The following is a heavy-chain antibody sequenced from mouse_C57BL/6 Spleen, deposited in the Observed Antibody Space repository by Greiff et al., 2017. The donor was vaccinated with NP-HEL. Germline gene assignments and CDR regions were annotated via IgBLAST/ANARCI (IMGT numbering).Heavy chain of an antibody. J-gene: IGHJ3*01. V-gene: IGHV5-9*01. CDR1: GFTFSSYT. D-gene: IGHD2-13*01. Sequence: EVHLVESGGGLVKPGGSLKLSCAASGFTFSSYTMSWVRQTPEKRLEWVATISGGGGNTYYPDSVKGRFTISRDNAKNTLYLQMSSLRSEDTALYYCARRLEGFAYWGQGTLVTVSA. CDR3: ARRLEGFAY. CDR2: ISGGGGNT.